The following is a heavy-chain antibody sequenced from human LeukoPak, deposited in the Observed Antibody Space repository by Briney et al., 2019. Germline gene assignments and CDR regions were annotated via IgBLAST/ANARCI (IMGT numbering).Heavy chain of an antibody. CDR1: GLTFSSYS. Sequence: PGGSLRLSCAASGLTFSSYSMNWVRQAPGKGLEWVSSISSSSSYIYYADSVKGRFTISRDNAKNSLYLQMNSLRAEDTAVYYCARDRYDFWSGYDYWGQGTLVTVSS. CDR2: ISSSSSYI. J-gene: IGHJ4*02. CDR3: ARDRYDFWSGYDY. D-gene: IGHD3-3*01. V-gene: IGHV3-21*01.